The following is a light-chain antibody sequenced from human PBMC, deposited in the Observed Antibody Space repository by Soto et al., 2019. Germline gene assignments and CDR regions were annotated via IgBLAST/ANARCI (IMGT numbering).Light chain of an antibody. V-gene: IGKV3-11*01. J-gene: IGKJ5*01. CDR2: DAY. Sequence: EIVLTQSPGTLSLSPGERATLSCRASQSFRGLLAWYQQKPGQAPRLLIYDAYNRATGIPPSFSGSGSGTDFTLTISSLGPEDSAVYYCQQRHMWPITFGQGTRLEI. CDR1: QSFRGL. CDR3: QQRHMWPIT.